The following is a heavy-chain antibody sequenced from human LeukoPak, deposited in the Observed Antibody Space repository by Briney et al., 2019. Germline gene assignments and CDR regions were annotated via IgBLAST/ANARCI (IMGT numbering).Heavy chain of an antibody. CDR2: INHSGST. Sequence: SETLSLTCTVSGGSITSSSYYWSWIRQPPGKGLEWIGEINHSGSTNYNPSLKSRVTISVDTSKNQFSLKLSSVTAADTAVYYCARGRRGSGLPFDYWGQGTLVTVSS. CDR3: ARGRRGSGLPFDY. D-gene: IGHD3-10*01. V-gene: IGHV4-39*07. J-gene: IGHJ4*02. CDR1: GGSITSSSYY.